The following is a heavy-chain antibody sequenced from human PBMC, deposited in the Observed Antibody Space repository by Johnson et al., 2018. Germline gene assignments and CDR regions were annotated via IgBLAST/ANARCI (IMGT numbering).Heavy chain of an antibody. D-gene: IGHD1-1*01. CDR3: AREYNWNDVDYYYGMDV. Sequence: QVQLVQSGGGVVQPGRSLRLSCVASGFTFSSYGMHWVRQAPGKGLEWVAVISYDGSNKYYADSAKGRFTISRDNPKNTLYLQMNSLRDEDTAVYYCAREYNWNDVDYYYGMDVWGQGTTVTVSS. CDR2: ISYDGSNK. CDR1: GFTFSSYG. J-gene: IGHJ6*02. V-gene: IGHV3-30*03.